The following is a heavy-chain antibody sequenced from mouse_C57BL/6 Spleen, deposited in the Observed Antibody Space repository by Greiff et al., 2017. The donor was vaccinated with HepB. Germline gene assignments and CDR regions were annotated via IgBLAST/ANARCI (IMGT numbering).Heavy chain of an antibody. D-gene: IGHD2-3*01. Sequence: QVQLQQSGPELVKPGASVKISCKASGYAFSSSWMNWVKQRPGKGLEWIGRIYPGDGDTNYNGKFKGKATLTADKSSSTAYMQLSSLTSEDSAVYFCARSGIYEGRYYAMDYWGQGTSVTVSS. CDR1: GYAFSSSW. CDR3: ARSGIYEGRYYAMDY. J-gene: IGHJ4*01. V-gene: IGHV1-82*01. CDR2: IYPGDGDT.